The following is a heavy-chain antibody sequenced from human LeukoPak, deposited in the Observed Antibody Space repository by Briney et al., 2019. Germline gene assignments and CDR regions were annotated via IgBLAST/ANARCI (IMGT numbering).Heavy chain of an antibody. D-gene: IGHD3-9*01. V-gene: IGHV3-21*01. J-gene: IGHJ4*02. CDR2: ISSSSSYI. CDR1: GFTFSSYS. CDR3: ARLVLTGYYHSDY. Sequence: GGSLRLSCAASGFTFSSYSMNWVRQAPGKGLEWVSSISSSSSYIYYADSVKGRFTISRDNAKNSLYLQMNSLRAEDTAVYYCARLVLTGYYHSDYWGQGTLVTVSS.